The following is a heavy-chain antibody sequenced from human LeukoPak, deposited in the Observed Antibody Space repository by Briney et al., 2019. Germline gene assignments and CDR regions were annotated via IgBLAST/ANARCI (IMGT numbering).Heavy chain of an antibody. Sequence: GGSLRPSCAASGFTFSDYYMSWIRQAPGKGLEWVSYISSSGSTIYYADSVKGRFTISRDNARNSLSLQMSNLRVEDTAVYYCMRDLWARGETTAIGPFDPWGQGTLVIVSS. J-gene: IGHJ5*02. CDR3: MRDLWARGETTAIGPFDP. CDR2: ISSSGSTI. V-gene: IGHV3-11*04. D-gene: IGHD3-16*01. CDR1: GFTFSDYY.